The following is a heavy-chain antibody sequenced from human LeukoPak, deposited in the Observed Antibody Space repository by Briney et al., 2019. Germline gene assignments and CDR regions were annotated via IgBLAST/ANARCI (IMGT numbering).Heavy chain of an antibody. Sequence: PSETLSLTCTVSGGSISSDYWSWIRQPPGQGLEWIGYIYYSGSTNYNPSLKSRVTISVDTSKNQFSLKLSSVTAADTAVYYCARGGGYNSYLDYWGQGTLVTVPS. CDR2: IYYSGST. D-gene: IGHD5-24*01. CDR3: ARGGGYNSYLDY. V-gene: IGHV4-59*01. CDR1: GGSISSDY. J-gene: IGHJ4*02.